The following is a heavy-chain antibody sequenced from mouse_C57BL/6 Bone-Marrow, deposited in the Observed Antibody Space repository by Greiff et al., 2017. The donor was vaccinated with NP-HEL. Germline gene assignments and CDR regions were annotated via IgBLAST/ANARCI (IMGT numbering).Heavy chain of an antibody. CDR2: IYPRSGNT. CDR3: ARASRGGTHFDY. D-gene: IGHD3-1*01. CDR1: GYTFTSYG. J-gene: IGHJ2*01. V-gene: IGHV1-81*01. Sequence: QVQLQQSGAELARPGASVKLSCKASGYTFTSYGISWVKQRTGQDLEWIGEIYPRSGNTYYNEKFKGKATLTADKSSSTAYMELRSLTSEDSAVYFCARASRGGTHFDYWGQGTTLTVSS.